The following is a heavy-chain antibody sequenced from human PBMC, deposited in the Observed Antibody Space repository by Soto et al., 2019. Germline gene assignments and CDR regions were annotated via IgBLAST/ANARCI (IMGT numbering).Heavy chain of an antibody. CDR3: ARHGPYSSSEDDYYYYYYMDV. V-gene: IGHV4-39*01. Sequence: SETLSLTCTVSGGSISSSSYYWGWIRQPPGKGLERIGSIYYSGSTYYNPSLKSRVTISVDTSKNQFSLKLSSVTAADTAVYYCARHGPYSSSEDDYYYYYYMDVWGKGTTVTVSS. D-gene: IGHD6-6*01. J-gene: IGHJ6*03. CDR1: GGSISSSSYY. CDR2: IYYSGST.